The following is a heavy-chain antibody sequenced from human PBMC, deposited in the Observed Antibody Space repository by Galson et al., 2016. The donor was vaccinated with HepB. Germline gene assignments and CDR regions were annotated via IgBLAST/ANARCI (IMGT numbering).Heavy chain of an antibody. CDR2: ISSSSSYT. Sequence: SLRLSCAASGFTFSDYYMSWLRQAPGMGLEWVSYISSSSSYTNYADSVKGRFTIARNNAKNSMYLQLKSLRAEDTAGYYCAKDPYAVVSRPEYFQHWGQGTLVTVSS. J-gene: IGHJ1*01. CDR1: GFTFSDYY. V-gene: IGHV3-11*06. D-gene: IGHD2-2*01. CDR3: AKDPYAVVSRPEYFQH.